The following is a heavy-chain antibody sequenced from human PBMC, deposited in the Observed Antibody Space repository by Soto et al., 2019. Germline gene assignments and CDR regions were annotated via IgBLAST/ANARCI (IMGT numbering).Heavy chain of an antibody. Sequence: VSGPTLVNPTQTLTLTCTFSGFSLTTSGVAVGWIRQPPGKALEWLALIYWDDDKRYSPSLNNRLTITKDTSKNQVVLTMTNMDPVDTATYYCAHRPAMTLFDYWGQGIMVTVSS. CDR3: AHRPAMTLFDY. V-gene: IGHV2-5*02. CDR2: IYWDDDK. CDR1: GFSLTTSGVA. J-gene: IGHJ4*02. D-gene: IGHD2-21*02.